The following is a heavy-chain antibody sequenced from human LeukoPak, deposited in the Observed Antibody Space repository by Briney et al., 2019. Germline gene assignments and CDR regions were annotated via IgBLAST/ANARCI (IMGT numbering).Heavy chain of an antibody. CDR3: ARHGGVRYYYDNSGYH. CDR2: IYYSGST. CDR1: GGSISSSSYY. Sequence: MPSETLSLTCTVSGGSISSSSYYWGWIRQPPGKGLEWFWSIYYSGSTYYNPSLKSRVTISVDTSKNQFSLKLSSVTAADTAVYYCARHGGVRYYYDNSGYHWGQGTLVTVSS. D-gene: IGHD3-22*01. V-gene: IGHV4-39*01. J-gene: IGHJ5*02.